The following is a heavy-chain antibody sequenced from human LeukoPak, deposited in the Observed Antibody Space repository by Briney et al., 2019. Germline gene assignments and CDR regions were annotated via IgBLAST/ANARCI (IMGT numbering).Heavy chain of an antibody. CDR3: ARVRFRGGYGSGSPPVY. CDR2: INPNSGGT. J-gene: IGHJ4*02. D-gene: IGHD3-10*01. Sequence: GAAVKVSCKASGYTFTSYYMHWVRQAPGQGLEWMGWINPNSGGTNYAQKFQGRVTMTRDTSISTAYMELSRLRSDDTAVYYCARVRFRGGYGSGSPPVYWGQGTLVTVSS. V-gene: IGHV1-2*02. CDR1: GYTFTSYY.